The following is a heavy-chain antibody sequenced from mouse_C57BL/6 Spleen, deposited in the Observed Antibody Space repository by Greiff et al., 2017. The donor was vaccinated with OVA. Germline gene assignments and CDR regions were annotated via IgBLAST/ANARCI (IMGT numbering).Heavy chain of an antibody. CDR1: GYTFTSYW. D-gene: IGHD4-1*01. J-gene: IGHJ3*01. CDR3: TRANWDFAY. Sequence: VQLQQSGTVLARPGASVKMSCKTSGYTFTSYWMHWVKQRPGQGLEWIGAIYPGNSDTSYNQKFKGKAKLTAVTSASTAYMELSSLTNEDSAVYYCTRANWDFAYWGQGTLVTVSA. V-gene: IGHV1-5*01. CDR2: IYPGNSDT.